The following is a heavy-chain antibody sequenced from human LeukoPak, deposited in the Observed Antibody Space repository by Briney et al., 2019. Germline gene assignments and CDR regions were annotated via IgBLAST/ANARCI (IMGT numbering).Heavy chain of an antibody. D-gene: IGHD6-13*01. CDR3: ARDPPGYSSSWHAFDI. J-gene: IGHJ3*02. CDR2: INHSGST. Sequence: SETLSLTCAVYGGSFSGYYWSWIRQPPGKGLEWIGEINHSGSTNYNPSLKSRVTISVDTSKNQFSLKLSSVTAADTAVYYCARDPPGYSSSWHAFDIWGQGTMVTVSS. CDR1: GGSFSGYY. V-gene: IGHV4-34*01.